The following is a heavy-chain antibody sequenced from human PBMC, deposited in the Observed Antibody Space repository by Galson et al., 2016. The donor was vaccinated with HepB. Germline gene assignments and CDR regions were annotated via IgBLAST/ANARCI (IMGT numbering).Heavy chain of an antibody. V-gene: IGHV1-69*13. Sequence: SVKVSCKASGGTFNSFAISWVRQAPGQGLEWMGGIIPIFGTATYAQKFQGRVTIIADESSRTDYMEVSSLRREDTAVYYCAAGSSGWFDGFAFDIWGQGTMVTVSS. J-gene: IGHJ3*02. CDR1: GGTFNSFA. CDR3: AAGSSGWFDGFAFDI. D-gene: IGHD6-19*01. CDR2: IIPIFGTA.